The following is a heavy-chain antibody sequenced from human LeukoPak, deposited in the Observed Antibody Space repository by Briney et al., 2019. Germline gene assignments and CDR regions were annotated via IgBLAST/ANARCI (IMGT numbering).Heavy chain of an antibody. CDR1: GGSISSGGYY. CDR3: ARAQGLLWFGELFQAYFDY. CDR2: IYHSGST. Sequence: SQSLSLTCTVSGGSISSGGYYWSWIRQPPGKGLEWIGYIYHSGSTYYNPSLKSRVTISVDRPKNQFSLKLSSVTAADTAVYYCARAQGLLWFGELFQAYFDYWGQGTLVTVSS. V-gene: IGHV4-30-2*01. J-gene: IGHJ4*02. D-gene: IGHD3-10*01.